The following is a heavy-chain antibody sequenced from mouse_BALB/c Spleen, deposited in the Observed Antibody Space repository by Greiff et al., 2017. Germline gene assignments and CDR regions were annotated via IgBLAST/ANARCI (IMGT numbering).Heavy chain of an antibody. D-gene: IGHD6-1*01. Sequence: EVKLVEPGGGLVQPGGSLRLSCATSGFTFTGYYMSWVSQPPGKALEWLGFIRHKANGYTTEYSASVKGRFTISRDNSQSILYLQMNTLRAEDSATYYCARASSAFFDYWGQGTTLTVSS. V-gene: IGHV7-3*02. CDR2: IRHKANGYTT. CDR3: ARASSAFFDY. CDR1: GFTFTGYY. J-gene: IGHJ2*01.